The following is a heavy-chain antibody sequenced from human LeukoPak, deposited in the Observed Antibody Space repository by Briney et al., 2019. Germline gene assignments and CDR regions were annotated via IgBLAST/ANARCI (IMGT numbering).Heavy chain of an antibody. Sequence: PGGSLRLSCAASGFTFSNAWMSWVRQAPGKGLEWVSAISGSGGSTYYADSVKGRFTISRDNSKNTLYLQMNSLRAEDTAVYYCAEMSRGYDSSGYYYTWGQGTLVTVSS. D-gene: IGHD3-22*01. V-gene: IGHV3-23*01. CDR1: GFTFSNAW. CDR3: AEMSRGYDSSGYYYT. J-gene: IGHJ5*02. CDR2: ISGSGGST.